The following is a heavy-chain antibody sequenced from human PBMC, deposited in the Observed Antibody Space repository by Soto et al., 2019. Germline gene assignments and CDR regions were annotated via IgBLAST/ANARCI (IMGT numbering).Heavy chain of an antibody. V-gene: IGHV4-31*03. J-gene: IGHJ5*02. CDR3: ARARQYYDCELDP. Sequence: QGQLQESGPGLVQPSQTLSLTCTGSGDSISRGAYYWTWIRQHPGKGLEWIGYISNGGRTYYNPPLKSRLTISLDTSENQFSLKLTSVTAADTARYYCARARQYYDCELDPWGQGTLVTVSS. D-gene: IGHD3-22*01. CDR2: ISNGGRT. CDR1: GDSISRGAYY.